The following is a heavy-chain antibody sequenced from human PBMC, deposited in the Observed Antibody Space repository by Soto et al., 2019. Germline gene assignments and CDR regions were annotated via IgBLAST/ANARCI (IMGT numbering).Heavy chain of an antibody. Sequence: QLQLQESGPGLVKPSETLSLTCTVSGGSISSSSYYWGWIRQPPGKGLEWIGSIYYSGSTYYKPSLKRRVTISVDPSKNQFSLNLSSVTAADTAVYYCARYSRSFVNFDYWGQGTLVTVSS. J-gene: IGHJ4*02. CDR1: GGSISSSSYY. D-gene: IGHD6-6*01. CDR3: ARYSRSFVNFDY. V-gene: IGHV4-39*01. CDR2: IYYSGST.